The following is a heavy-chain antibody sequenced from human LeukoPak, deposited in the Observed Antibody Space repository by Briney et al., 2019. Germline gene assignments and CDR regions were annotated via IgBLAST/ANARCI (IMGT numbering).Heavy chain of an antibody. CDR3: TRDRGYDYFLDY. J-gene: IGHJ4*02. CDR1: GYTFTGYY. Sequence: ASVKVSCKASGYTFTGYYINWVRQAPGQALEWMGRINPNSGGTNYAQKFQGRVTMTRDTSISTAYMELSRLRSDDTAVYYCTRDRGYDYFLDYWGQGTLVTVSS. CDR2: INPNSGGT. V-gene: IGHV1-2*06. D-gene: IGHD5-12*01.